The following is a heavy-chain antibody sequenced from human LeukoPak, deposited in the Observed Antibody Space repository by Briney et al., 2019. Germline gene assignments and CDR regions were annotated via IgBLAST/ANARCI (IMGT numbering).Heavy chain of an antibody. CDR1: GGSISSGGYY. D-gene: IGHD6-6*01. CDR2: IYYSGST. CDR3: ARERGGLSIAARPPFDY. V-gene: IGHV4-30-2*03. Sequence: PSQTLSLTCTVSGGSISSGGYYWSWIRQPPGKGLEWIGSIYYSGSTYYNPSLKSRVTISVDTSKNQFSLKLSSVTAADTAVYYCARERGGLSIAARPPFDYWGQGTLVTVSS. J-gene: IGHJ4*02.